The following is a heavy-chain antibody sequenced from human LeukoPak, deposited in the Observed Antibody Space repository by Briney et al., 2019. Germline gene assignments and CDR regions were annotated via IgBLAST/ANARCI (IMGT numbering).Heavy chain of an antibody. CDR1: GYSFTSYW. D-gene: IGHD6-19*01. CDR3: ARMAPGAVAGTFVDY. CDR2: IYPGDSDT. J-gene: IGHJ4*02. Sequence: GEPLKISCKGSGYSFTSYWIGWVRQMPGKGLEWMGIIYPGDSDTRYSPSFQGQVTISADKSISTAYLQWSSLKASDTAMYYCARMAPGAVAGTFVDYWGQGTLVTVSS. V-gene: IGHV5-51*01.